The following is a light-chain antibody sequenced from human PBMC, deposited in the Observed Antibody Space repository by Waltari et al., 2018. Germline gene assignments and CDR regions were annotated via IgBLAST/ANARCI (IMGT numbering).Light chain of an antibody. CDR1: QSVRRS. Sequence: SCGASQSVRRSLAWYQQKPGQPPGLLIYGTSNSATGIPDRFSGGGSGTDFSLTISRLEPEDVAVYYCQHYVSLPVTFGQGTKVEIK. CDR3: QHYVSLPVT. CDR2: GTS. J-gene: IGKJ1*01. V-gene: IGKV3-20*01.